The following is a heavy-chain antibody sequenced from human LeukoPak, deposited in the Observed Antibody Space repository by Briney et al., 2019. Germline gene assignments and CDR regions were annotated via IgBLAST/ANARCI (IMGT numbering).Heavy chain of an antibody. Sequence: GGSLRLSCAASGFTFSIYAMSWVRQAPGKGLECVSAISGSGDRTYYADSEKGRFTISRDNSKNTLYLQMHSLRAEDTAVYYCAKTAMDRGVAIDYWGQGTLVTVSS. CDR1: GFTFSIYA. J-gene: IGHJ4*02. CDR2: ISGSGDRT. D-gene: IGHD3-10*01. V-gene: IGHV3-23*01. CDR3: AKTAMDRGVAIDY.